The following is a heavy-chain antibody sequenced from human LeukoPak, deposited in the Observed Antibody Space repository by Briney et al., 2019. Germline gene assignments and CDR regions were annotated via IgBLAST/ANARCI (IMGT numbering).Heavy chain of an antibody. Sequence: PGGSLRLSCAASGFTFSSYGMHWVRQAPGKGLEWVSAISGSGGSTYYADSVKGRFTISRDNSKNTLYLQMNSLRAEDTAVYYCAKYSSTSLRDYYGMDVWGQGTTVTVPS. CDR1: GFTFSSYG. CDR3: AKYSSTSLRDYYGMDV. CDR2: ISGSGGST. J-gene: IGHJ6*02. D-gene: IGHD2-2*01. V-gene: IGHV3-23*01.